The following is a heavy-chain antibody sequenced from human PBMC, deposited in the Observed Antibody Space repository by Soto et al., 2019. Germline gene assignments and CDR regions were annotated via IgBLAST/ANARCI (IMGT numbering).Heavy chain of an antibody. CDR1: GGSVSSGSYY. CDR3: VRSEATGLDY. Sequence: SETLSLTCTVSGGSVSSGSYYWSWIRQPPGKGLEWIGYAHHSGSTNYNPSLKSRVTISVDKSKNHFSLKLSSVTAADTAVYYCVRSEATGLDYWGQGTLVTVSS. J-gene: IGHJ4*02. D-gene: IGHD1-26*01. CDR2: AHHSGST. V-gene: IGHV4-61*01.